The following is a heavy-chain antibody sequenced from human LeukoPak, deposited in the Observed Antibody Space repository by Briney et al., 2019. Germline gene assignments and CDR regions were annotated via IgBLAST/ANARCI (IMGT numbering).Heavy chain of an antibody. CDR2: ISGSGGST. Sequence: PGGSLRLSCAASGFTFSSYAMSWVRQAPGKGLEWVSAISGSGGSTYYADSVKGRFTISRDNSKNTLYLQMNSLRAEDTAVYYCAKAPEYDFWSGYYPYWGQGTLVTVSS. V-gene: IGHV3-23*01. CDR1: GFTFSSYA. CDR3: AKAPEYDFWSGYYPY. D-gene: IGHD3-3*01. J-gene: IGHJ4*02.